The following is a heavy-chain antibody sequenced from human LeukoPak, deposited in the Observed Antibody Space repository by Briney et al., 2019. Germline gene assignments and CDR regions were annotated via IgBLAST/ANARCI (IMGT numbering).Heavy chain of an antibody. CDR2: IRYDGSNK. J-gene: IGHJ4*02. D-gene: IGHD3-10*01. CDR3: AKDLRSSGSYSYFDY. Sequence: PGGSLRLSCAASGFTFSSYWMSWVRQAPGKGLEWVAFIRYDGSNKYYADSVKGRFTISRDNSKNTLYLQMNSLRAEDTAVYYCAKDLRSSGSYSYFDYWGQGTLVTVSS. CDR1: GFTFSSYW. V-gene: IGHV3-30*02.